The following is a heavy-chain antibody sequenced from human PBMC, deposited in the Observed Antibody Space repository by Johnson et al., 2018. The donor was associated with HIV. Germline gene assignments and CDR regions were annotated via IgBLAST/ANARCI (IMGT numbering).Heavy chain of an antibody. V-gene: IGHV3-64*01. CDR3: ARVRVGAFDI. J-gene: IGHJ3*02. Sequence: MLLVESGGGVVQPGRSLRLSCAASGFTFSSYAMHWVRQAPGKGLEYVSAISSNGGSTYYANYVKGRFTISRDNSKNTVYLQINSLRVEDTAVYYCARVRVGAFDIWGQGTMVTVSS. CDR1: GFTFSSYA. CDR2: ISSNGGST. D-gene: IGHD1-26*01.